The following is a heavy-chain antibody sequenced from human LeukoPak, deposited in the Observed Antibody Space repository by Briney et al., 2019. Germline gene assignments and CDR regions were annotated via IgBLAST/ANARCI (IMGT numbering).Heavy chain of an antibody. D-gene: IGHD2-15*01. Sequence: ASVKVSCKASGYTFTSYGISWVRQAPGQGLEWMGWISAYNGNTNYAQKLQGRGTMTTDTSTSTAYMELRSLRSDDTAVYYCARVRVDSCSGGSCYYWFDPWGQGTLVTVSS. CDR3: ARVRVDSCSGGSCYYWFDP. CDR2: ISAYNGNT. CDR1: GYTFTSYG. V-gene: IGHV1-18*01. J-gene: IGHJ5*02.